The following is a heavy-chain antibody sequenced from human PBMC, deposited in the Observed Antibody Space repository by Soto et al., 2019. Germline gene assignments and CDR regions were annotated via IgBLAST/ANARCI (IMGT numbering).Heavy chain of an antibody. J-gene: IGHJ6*02. CDR1: GYTFTSYG. Sequence: QVQLVQSGAEVKKPGASVKVSCKASGYTFTSYGISWVRQAPGQGLEWMGWISAYNGNTNYAQKLQGRVTMTTDTSTSTAYMELRSLRSDDTAVYYCARDLWVLVPAAMPIYYYGMDVWGQGTTVTVSS. D-gene: IGHD2-2*01. V-gene: IGHV1-18*01. CDR2: ISAYNGNT. CDR3: ARDLWVLVPAAMPIYYYGMDV.